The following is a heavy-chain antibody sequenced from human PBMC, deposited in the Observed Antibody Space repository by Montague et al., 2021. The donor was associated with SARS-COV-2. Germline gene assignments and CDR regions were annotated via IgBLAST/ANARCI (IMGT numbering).Heavy chain of an antibody. D-gene: IGHD5-18*01. Sequence: SLRLSCAASGFTFSSYSMNLVRQAPGKGLEWVSYISTSSSTIYYADSXKVRFTISRDNAKNSLYLQMNSLRDEDTAVYYCARDLGLVPAMVYYYYYGMDVWGQGTTVTVSS. CDR3: ARDLGLVPAMVYYYYYGMDV. V-gene: IGHV3-48*02. CDR1: GFTFSSYS. CDR2: ISTSSSTI. J-gene: IGHJ6*02.